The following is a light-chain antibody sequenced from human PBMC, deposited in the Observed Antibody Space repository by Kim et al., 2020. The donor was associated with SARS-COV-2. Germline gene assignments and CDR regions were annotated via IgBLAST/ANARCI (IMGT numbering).Light chain of an antibody. V-gene: IGKV4-1*01. CDR3: QQYYSTPQT. J-gene: IGKJ2*01. Sequence: DIVMTQSPDSLAVSLGERATINCKSSQSVLYSSNNKNYLAWYQQKPGQPPKLLIYWASTRESGVPDLFSGSGSGTDFTLTISSLQAEDVAVYYCQQYYSTPQTFGQGTKLEI. CDR1: QSVLYSSNNKNY. CDR2: WAS.